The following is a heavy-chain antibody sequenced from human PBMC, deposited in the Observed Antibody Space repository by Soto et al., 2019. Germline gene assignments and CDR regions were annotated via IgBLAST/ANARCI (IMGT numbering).Heavy chain of an antibody. CDR3: GTYAMANFDY. D-gene: IGHD5-12*01. J-gene: IGHJ4*02. V-gene: IGHV1-69*13. Sequence: SVKVSCKASGGTFSSYAISWVRQAPGQGLEWMGGIIPIFGTANYAQKFQGRVTITADESTSTAYMELSSLRSEDTAVYYCGTYAMANFDYWGQGTLVTVSS. CDR2: IIPIFGTA. CDR1: GGTFSSYA.